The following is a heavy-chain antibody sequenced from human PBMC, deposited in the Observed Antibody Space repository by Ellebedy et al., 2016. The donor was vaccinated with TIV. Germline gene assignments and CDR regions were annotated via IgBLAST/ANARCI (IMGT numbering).Heavy chain of an antibody. D-gene: IGHD6-19*01. CDR2: INPKSGGT. J-gene: IGHJ4*02. Sequence: AASVKVSCKASGYTFTGHYIHWVRQAPGQGLEWMGWINPKSGGTITAQKFQARVAMTRDTSIGTAYMDLSRLISADTAVYYCAREGDSSGWYVNWGQGTLVIVSS. CDR3: AREGDSSGWYVN. CDR1: GYTFTGHY. V-gene: IGHV1-2*02.